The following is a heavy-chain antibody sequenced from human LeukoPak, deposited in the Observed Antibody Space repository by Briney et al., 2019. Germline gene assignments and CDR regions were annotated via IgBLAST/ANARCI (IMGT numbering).Heavy chain of an antibody. V-gene: IGHV3-7*01. CDR1: GFTFSTYN. CDR3: ARAPVVLVVAANTIFDY. Sequence: GGSLRLSCAASGFTFSTYNMKWVRQAPGKGLEWVANIKQDGSEKYYVDSVKGRFTISRDNAKNSLYLQMNSLRVGDTAVYYCARAPVVLVVAANTIFDYWGQGTLVTVSS. CDR2: IKQDGSEK. J-gene: IGHJ4*02. D-gene: IGHD2-15*01.